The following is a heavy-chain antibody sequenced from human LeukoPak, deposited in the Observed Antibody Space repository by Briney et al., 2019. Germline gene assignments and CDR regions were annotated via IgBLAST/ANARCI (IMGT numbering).Heavy chain of an antibody. Sequence: AGGSLRLSCAASGFTFSSYEMNWVRQAPGKGLEWVSYISSSGSTIYYADSVKGRFTTSRDNAKNSLYLQMNSLRAEDTAVYYCARYPQWFGELTFDYWGQGTLVTVSS. V-gene: IGHV3-48*03. D-gene: IGHD3-10*01. J-gene: IGHJ4*02. CDR3: ARYPQWFGELTFDY. CDR1: GFTFSSYE. CDR2: ISSSGSTI.